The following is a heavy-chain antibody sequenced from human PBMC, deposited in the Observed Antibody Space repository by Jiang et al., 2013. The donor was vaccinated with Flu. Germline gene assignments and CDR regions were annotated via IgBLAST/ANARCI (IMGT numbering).Heavy chain of an antibody. CDR3: TRGPPAYHYYGMDV. V-gene: IGHV6-1*01. J-gene: IGHJ6*02. CDR1: GDSVSSNSAT. Sequence: SQTLSLTCVISGDSVSSNSATWNWIRQSPSRGLEWLGRTYYKSKWCNDYAESVKSRITINPDTSKNQFSLQLNSVTPEDTAVYYCTRGPPAYHYYGMDVWGQGTTVTVSS. CDR2: TYYKSKWCN.